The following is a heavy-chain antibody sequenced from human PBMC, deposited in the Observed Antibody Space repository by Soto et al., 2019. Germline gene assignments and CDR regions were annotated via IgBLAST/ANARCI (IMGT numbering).Heavy chain of an antibody. J-gene: IGHJ6*02. CDR3: AKILSTVTTYYYGTDV. Sequence: GGSLRLSCAASGFSFSTYPMTWVRQAPGKRLEGVSSISGSGGDTYYIDSVKGRFTISRDNSKNTVYLQMNSLRAEDTAVYYCAKILSTVTTYYYGTDVWGQGTTVTVSS. V-gene: IGHV3-23*01. CDR1: GFSFSTYP. CDR2: ISGSGGDT. D-gene: IGHD4-17*01.